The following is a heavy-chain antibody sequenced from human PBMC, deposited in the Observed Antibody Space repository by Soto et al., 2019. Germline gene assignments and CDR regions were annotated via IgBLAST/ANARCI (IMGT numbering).Heavy chain of an antibody. J-gene: IGHJ6*03. CDR1: GGSISSSSYY. D-gene: IGHD6-13*01. CDR2: IYYSGST. Sequence: PSETLSLTCTVSGGSISSSSYYWGWIRQPPGKGLEWIGSIYYSGSTYYNPSLKSRVTISVDTSKNQFSLKLSSVTAADTAVYYCARPAAGPSLGNYYYYYMDVWGKGTTVTVSS. CDR3: ARPAAGPSLGNYYYYYMDV. V-gene: IGHV4-39*01.